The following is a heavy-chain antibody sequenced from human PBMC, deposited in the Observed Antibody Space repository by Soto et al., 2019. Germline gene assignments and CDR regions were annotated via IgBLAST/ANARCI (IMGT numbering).Heavy chain of an antibody. J-gene: IGHJ4*02. V-gene: IGHV4-30-2*01. CDR2: INHLETT. Sequence: SETLSLTCTVSGASITFGGYSWSWIRQTPGKGLEWIGYINHLETTFYNPSFESRLTLSIDRAKNQSSLKLHSMSAADRAVYFCARGGGSDSFDYWGQGILVTVSS. D-gene: IGHD1-26*01. CDR1: GASITFGGYS. CDR3: ARGGGSDSFDY.